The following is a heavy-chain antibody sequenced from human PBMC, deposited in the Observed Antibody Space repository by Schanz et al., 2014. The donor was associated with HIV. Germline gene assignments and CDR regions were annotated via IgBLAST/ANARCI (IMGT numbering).Heavy chain of an antibody. V-gene: IGHV3-23*04. CDR2: ISESGSRS. Sequence: VQLVESGGGVVQPGRSLRLSCVASGFSFDSFGMHWVRQAPGKGLEWVSSISESGSRSYYADSVNGRFTISRDNSKNTLYLQMTTLRTEDTAVYYCAKPEYDSRGNSQSHFDYWGQGTLVTVSS. CDR3: AKPEYDSRGNSQSHFDY. J-gene: IGHJ4*02. D-gene: IGHD3-22*01. CDR1: GFSFDSFG.